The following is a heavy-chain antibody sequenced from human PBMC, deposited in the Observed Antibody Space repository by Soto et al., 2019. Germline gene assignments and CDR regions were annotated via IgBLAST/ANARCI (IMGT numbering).Heavy chain of an antibody. J-gene: IGHJ6*02. CDR2: IIPIFGTA. CDR1: GGTFSSYA. Sequence: ASVKVSCKASGGTFSSYAISWVRQAPGQGLEWMGGIIPIFGTANYAQKFQGRVTITADESTSTAYMELSSLRSEDTAVYYCARDERGYSYGAYYSYGMDVSDPGITVTVS. CDR3: ARDERGYSYGAYYSYGMDV. D-gene: IGHD5-18*01. V-gene: IGHV1-69*13.